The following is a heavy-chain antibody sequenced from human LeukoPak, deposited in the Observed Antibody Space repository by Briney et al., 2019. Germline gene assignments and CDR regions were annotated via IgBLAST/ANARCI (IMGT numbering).Heavy chain of an antibody. CDR2: IYSGGST. CDR1: GFTVSSNY. CDR3: ARVVVPRGIAAAGTRVFGGGWFEP. V-gene: IGHV3-53*01. D-gene: IGHD6-13*01. Sequence: GGSLRLSCAASGFTVSSNYMSWVRQAPGKGLEWVSVIYSGGSTYYADSVRGRFTISRDNSKNTLYLQMNSLRAEDTAVYYCARVVVPRGIAAAGTRVFGGGWFEPWGQGTLVTVSS. J-gene: IGHJ5*02.